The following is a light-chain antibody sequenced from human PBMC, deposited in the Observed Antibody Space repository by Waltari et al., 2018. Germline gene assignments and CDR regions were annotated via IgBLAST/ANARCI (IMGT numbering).Light chain of an antibody. CDR3: MQGTHWPRT. CDR2: KVS. V-gene: IGKV2-30*02. J-gene: IGKJ2*01. CDR1: QSLVHSDGKTY. Sequence: DVGMTKSPLPLPVMFGTAASTLCRSIQSLVHSDGKTYLNWFQQRTGQSPRRLIYKVSNRDSGVPDRFSASGSGTDFTLKISRVEAEDVGVYYCMQGTHWPRTFGQGTKLEI.